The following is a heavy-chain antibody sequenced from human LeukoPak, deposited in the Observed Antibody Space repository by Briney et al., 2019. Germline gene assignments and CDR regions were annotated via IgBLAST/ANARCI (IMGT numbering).Heavy chain of an antibody. J-gene: IGHJ4*02. D-gene: IGHD3-3*01. Sequence: PGGSLRLSCAASGFTFSNYGMSWVRQAPGKGLEWVSTLSRSGDSPYYADSVKGRFTISRDNSKNTLYLQMNSLRAEDTAIYYCARDERLLSFLKWGQGTLVTVSS. V-gene: IGHV3-23*01. CDR3: ARDERLLSFLK. CDR2: LSRSGDSP. CDR1: GFTFSNYG.